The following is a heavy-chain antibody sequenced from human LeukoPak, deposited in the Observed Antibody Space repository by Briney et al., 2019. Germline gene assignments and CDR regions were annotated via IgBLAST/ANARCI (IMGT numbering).Heavy chain of an antibody. CDR3: ARSGILNYDFWSGPFDY. CDR1: GGTFSSYA. V-gene: IGHV1-69*05. J-gene: IGHJ4*02. Sequence: SVKVSCKASGGTFSSYAISWVRQAPGQGLEWMGRIIPIFGTANYAQKFQGRVTITTDESTSTAYMELSSLRSEDTAVYYCARSGILNYDFWSGPFDYWGQETLVTVSS. D-gene: IGHD3-3*01. CDR2: IIPIFGTA.